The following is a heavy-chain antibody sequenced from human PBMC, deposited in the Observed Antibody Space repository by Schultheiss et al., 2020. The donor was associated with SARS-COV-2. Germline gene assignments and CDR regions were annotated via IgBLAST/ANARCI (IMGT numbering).Heavy chain of an antibody. J-gene: IGHJ5*02. CDR3: TRNSTSSGWFDP. D-gene: IGHD5-18*01. CDR1: GFSFSVSG. V-gene: IGHV3-73*01. CDR2: IRSKARNYAT. Sequence: GGSLRLSCVTSGFSFSVSGIYWVRQASGKGLEWVGRIRSKARNYATTYAASVKGRFIISRDESRNTSYLQMNSLKIEDTAVYYCTRNSTSSGWFDPWGQGTLVTVSS.